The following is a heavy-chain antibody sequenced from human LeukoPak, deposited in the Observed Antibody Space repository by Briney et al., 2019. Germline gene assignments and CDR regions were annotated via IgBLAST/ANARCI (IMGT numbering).Heavy chain of an antibody. Sequence: SETLSLTCTVSGGSISSYYWSWIRQPAGKGLEWIGRIYTSGSTSYNPSLKSRVTISVDKSKNQFSLKLSSVTAADTAVYYCARAGVRGGYYYYYYYMDVWGKGTTVTVSS. D-gene: IGHD3-10*01. CDR3: ARAGVRGGYYYYYYYMDV. J-gene: IGHJ6*03. V-gene: IGHV4-4*07. CDR1: GGSISSYY. CDR2: IYTSGST.